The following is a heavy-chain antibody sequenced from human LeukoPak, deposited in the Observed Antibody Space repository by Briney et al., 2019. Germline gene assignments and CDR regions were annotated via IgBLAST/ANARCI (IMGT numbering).Heavy chain of an antibody. CDR2: ISSSSSYI. D-gene: IGHD2-2*01. J-gene: IGHJ4*02. CDR3: ARARGIVVVPAAMTLGC. V-gene: IGHV3-21*01. Sequence: PGGSLRLSCAASGFTFSSYSMNWVRQAPGKGLEWVSSISSSSSYIYYADSVKGRFTISRDNAKNSLYLQMNSLRAEDTAVYYCARARGIVVVPAAMTLGCWGQGTLVTVSS. CDR1: GFTFSSYS.